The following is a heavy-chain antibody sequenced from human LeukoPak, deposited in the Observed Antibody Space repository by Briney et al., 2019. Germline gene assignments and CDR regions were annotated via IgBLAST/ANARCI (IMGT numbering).Heavy chain of an antibody. V-gene: IGHV1-2*02. CDR1: GYTFTAYY. CDR3: ATRGHGWEYSSSYFDY. J-gene: IGHJ4*02. Sequence: ASVKVSCKASGYTFTAYYMHWVRQAPGQGLEWMGWINPNSGGTNCAQKFQVRVTMTRDTSISTAYMELTTLTSDDTAVYYCATRGHGWEYSSSYFDYWGQGTLVTVSS. D-gene: IGHD6-13*01. CDR2: INPNSGGT.